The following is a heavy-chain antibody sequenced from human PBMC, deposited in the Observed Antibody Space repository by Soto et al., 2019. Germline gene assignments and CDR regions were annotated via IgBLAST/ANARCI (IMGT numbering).Heavy chain of an antibody. J-gene: IGHJ6*02. V-gene: IGHV4-59*01. CDR2: IYYSGST. D-gene: IGHD5-18*01. CDR3: ARDYGLNVDTAMVDYYYYGMDV. CDR1: GGSISSYY. Sequence: SETLSLTCTVSGGSISSYYWSWIRQPPGKGLEWIGYIYYSGSTNYNPSLKSRVTISVDTSKNQFSLKLSSVTAADTAVYYCARDYGLNVDTAMVDYYYYGMDVWGQGTTVTVSS.